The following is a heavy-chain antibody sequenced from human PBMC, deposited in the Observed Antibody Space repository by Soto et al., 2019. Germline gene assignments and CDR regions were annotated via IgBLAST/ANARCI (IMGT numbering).Heavy chain of an antibody. V-gene: IGHV3-30-3*01. CDR1: GFTFRDYA. D-gene: IGHD2-15*01. CDR3: AREFVGKKYGDY. CDR2: ISYNDINK. J-gene: IGHJ4*02. Sequence: PGGSLRLSCAASGFTFRDYAMHWVRQAPGKGLEWVAVISYNDINKYYADSVKGRFSISRDNSKNTLYLQMNSLRAEDTAVYYCAREFVGKKYGDYWGQGTLVNV.